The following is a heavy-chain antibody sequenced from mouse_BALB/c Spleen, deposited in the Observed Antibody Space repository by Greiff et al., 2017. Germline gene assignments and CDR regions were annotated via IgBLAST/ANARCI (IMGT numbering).Heavy chain of an antibody. CDR2: IYPGDGDT. D-gene: IGHD2-1*01. CDR3: ARWGNYGYYYAMDY. J-gene: IGHJ4*01. CDR1: GYAFSSSW. V-gene: IGHV1-82*01. Sequence: VQLQQSGPELVEPGASVKISCKASGYAFSSSWMNWVKQRPGQGLEWIGRIYPGDGDTNYNGKFKGKATLTADKSSSTAYMQLSSLTSVDSAVYFCARWGNYGYYYAMDYWGQGTSVTVSS.